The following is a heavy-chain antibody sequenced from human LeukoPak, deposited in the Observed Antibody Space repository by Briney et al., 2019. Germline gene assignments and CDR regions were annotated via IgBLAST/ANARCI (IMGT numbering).Heavy chain of an antibody. V-gene: IGHV3-21*01. Sequence: GGSLRLSCAASGFTFSSYSMNWVRQAPGKGLEWVSSISSSSSYIYYADSVKGRFTISRDNAKNSLYLQMTSLRAEDTAVYYCARSGVGATNDYWGQGTLVTVSS. J-gene: IGHJ4*02. CDR1: GFTFSSYS. CDR3: ARSGVGATNDY. D-gene: IGHD1-26*01. CDR2: ISSSSSYI.